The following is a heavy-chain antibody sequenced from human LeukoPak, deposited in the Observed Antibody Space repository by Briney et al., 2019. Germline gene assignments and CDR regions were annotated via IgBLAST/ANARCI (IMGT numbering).Heavy chain of an antibody. V-gene: IGHV3-21*01. CDR1: GFTFSSYS. D-gene: IGHD3-22*01. J-gene: IGHJ4*02. CDR2: ISSSSSYI. Sequence: PGGSLRLSCAASGFTFSSYSMNWVRQAPGRRLEWVSSISSSSSYIYYADSVKGRFTISRDNAKNSLYLQMNSLRAEDTAVYYCARGDYYDSSGPSDYWGQGTLVTVSS. CDR3: ARGDYYDSSGPSDY.